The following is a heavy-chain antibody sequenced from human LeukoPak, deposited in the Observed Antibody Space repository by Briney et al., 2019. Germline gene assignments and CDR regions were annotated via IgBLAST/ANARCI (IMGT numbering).Heavy chain of an antibody. D-gene: IGHD5-18*01. J-gene: IGHJ4*02. Sequence: SETLSLTCTVSGYSISSGYYWGWIRQPPGKGLEWIGSIYHSGSTYYNPSLKSRVTISVDTSKNQFSLKLSSVTAADTAVYYCTSVPGYSYGYNYWGQGTLVTVSS. CDR3: TSVPGYSYGYNY. V-gene: IGHV4-38-2*02. CDR2: IYHSGST. CDR1: GYSISSGYY.